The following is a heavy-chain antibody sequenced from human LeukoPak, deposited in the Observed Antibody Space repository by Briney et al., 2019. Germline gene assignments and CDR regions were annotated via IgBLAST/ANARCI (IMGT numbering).Heavy chain of an antibody. J-gene: IGHJ2*01. D-gene: IGHD3-22*01. Sequence: ASVKVSCKASGYTFTSYGISWVRQAPGQGLEWMGWISAYNGNTNYAQKLQGRVTMTTDTSTSTAYMELRSLRSDDTAVYYCARDQSYYDSSGYYWYFDLWGRGTLVTVSS. CDR1: GYTFTSYG. CDR3: ARDQSYYDSSGYYWYFDL. V-gene: IGHV1-18*01. CDR2: ISAYNGNT.